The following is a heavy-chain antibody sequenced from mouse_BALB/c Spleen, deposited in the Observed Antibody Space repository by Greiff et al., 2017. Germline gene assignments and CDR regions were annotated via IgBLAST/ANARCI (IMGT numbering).Heavy chain of an antibody. CDR2: IYPGSGST. Sequence: LQQPGSELVRPGASVKLSCKASGYTFTSYWMHWVKQRPGQGLEWIGNIYPGSGSTNYDEKFKSKATLTVDTSSSTAYMQLSSLTSEDSAVYYCTREPMDYWGQGTSVTVSS. CDR1: GYTFTSYW. J-gene: IGHJ4*01. CDR3: TREPMDY. V-gene: IGHV1S22*01.